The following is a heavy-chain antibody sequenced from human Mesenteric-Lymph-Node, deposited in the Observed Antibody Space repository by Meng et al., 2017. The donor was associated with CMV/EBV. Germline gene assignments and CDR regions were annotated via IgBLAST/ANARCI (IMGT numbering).Heavy chain of an antibody. CDR1: GFTFSNYW. CDR3: ATSPQYGGY. J-gene: IGHJ4*02. D-gene: IGHD3-16*01. Sequence: GESLKISCVASGFTFSNYWMHWVRQAPGKGLVWVSRINSDGSSTRYADFVEGRFTISRDNAKNTLYVQMNSLRVEDTAVYYCATSPQYGGYWGQGALVTVSS. CDR2: INSDGSST. V-gene: IGHV3-74*01.